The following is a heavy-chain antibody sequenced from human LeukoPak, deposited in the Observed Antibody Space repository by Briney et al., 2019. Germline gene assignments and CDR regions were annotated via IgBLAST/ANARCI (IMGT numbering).Heavy chain of an antibody. D-gene: IGHD3-3*01. V-gene: IGHV4-61*01. J-gene: IGHJ4*02. CDR3: ATRPPGDFCLPYFDY. Sequence: SETLSLTCTVSGGSVSSGSYYWSWIRQPPGKGLEWIGYIYNSGRTNYNPSLKSRVTISADTSKNQFSLKQTSVTSADTAVYYCATRPPGDFCLPYFDYWGQGTLVTVSS. CDR1: GGSVSSGSYY. CDR2: IYNSGRT.